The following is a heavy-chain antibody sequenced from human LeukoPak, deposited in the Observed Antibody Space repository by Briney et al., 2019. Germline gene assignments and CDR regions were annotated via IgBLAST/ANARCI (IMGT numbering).Heavy chain of an antibody. CDR3: AREVTAVDY. CDR1: GFTFSSYD. Sequence: GGSQRLSCAASGFTFSSYDMNWVRQAPGKGLEWVSYVSGSSSTIFYADSVKGRFTISRDNAKNSVYLQVNSLRAEDTAVYYCAREVTAVDYRGQGTLVTVSS. CDR2: VSGSSSTI. D-gene: IGHD2-21*02. V-gene: IGHV3-48*01. J-gene: IGHJ4*02.